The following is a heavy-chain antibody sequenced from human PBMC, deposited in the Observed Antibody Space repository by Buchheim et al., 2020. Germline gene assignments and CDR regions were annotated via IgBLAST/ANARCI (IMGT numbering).Heavy chain of an antibody. CDR3: ARVFGRRATTDYRRGPGSLWRHQLDY. CDR2: INHSGST. V-gene: IGHV4-34*01. J-gene: IGHJ4*02. CDR1: GGSFSGYY. D-gene: IGHD4-11*01. Sequence: QVQLQQWGAGLLKPSETLSLTCAVYGGSFSGYYWSWIRQPPGKGLEWIGEINHSGSTNYNPSLKSRVTISVDTSKNQFSLKLSSVTAADTAVYYCARVFGRRATTDYRRGPGSLWRHQLDYWGQGTL.